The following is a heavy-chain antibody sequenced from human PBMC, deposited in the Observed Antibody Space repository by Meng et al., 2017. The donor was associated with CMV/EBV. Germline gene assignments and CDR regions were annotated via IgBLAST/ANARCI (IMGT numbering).Heavy chain of an antibody. CDR3: ARDSSDYSSSWYLGY. J-gene: IGHJ4*02. V-gene: IGHV1-69*05. Sequence: SVKVSCKASGGTFSSYAISWVRQAPGQGLEWMGGIIPIFGTANYAQKFQGRVTITTDESTSTAYVELSSLRSEDTAVYYCARDSSDYSSSWYLGYWGQGTLVTVSS. CDR1: GGTFSSYA. CDR2: IIPIFGTA. D-gene: IGHD6-13*01.